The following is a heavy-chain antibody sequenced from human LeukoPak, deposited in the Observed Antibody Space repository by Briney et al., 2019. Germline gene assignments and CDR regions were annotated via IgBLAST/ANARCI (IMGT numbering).Heavy chain of an antibody. CDR1: GGTFSSYA. CDR2: IIPILGIA. V-gene: IGHV1-69*04. D-gene: IGHD6-13*01. Sequence: GASVKVSCKASGGTFSSYAISWVRQAPGQGLEWMGRIIPILGIANYAQKFQGRVTITADKSTSTAYMELSSLRSEDTAVYYCARDEAGAGTDLDSWGQGTLVTVSS. J-gene: IGHJ4*02. CDR3: ARDEAGAGTDLDS.